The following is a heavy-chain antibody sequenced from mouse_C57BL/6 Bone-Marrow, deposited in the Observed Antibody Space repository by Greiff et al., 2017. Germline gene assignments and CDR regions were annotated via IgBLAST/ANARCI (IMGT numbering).Heavy chain of an antibody. CDR2: IYPRDGST. J-gene: IGHJ1*03. V-gene: IGHV1-85*01. CDR1: GYTFTSYD. Sequence: QVQLQQSGPELVKPGASVKLSCKASGYTFTSYDINWVKQRPGQGLEWIGWIYPRDGSTKYNEKLKGKATLTVDTSASTAYMELHSLTSDDSAVYFCARWANYGSLWYCDVWGTGTTVTVSS. D-gene: IGHD1-1*01. CDR3: ARWANYGSLWYCDV.